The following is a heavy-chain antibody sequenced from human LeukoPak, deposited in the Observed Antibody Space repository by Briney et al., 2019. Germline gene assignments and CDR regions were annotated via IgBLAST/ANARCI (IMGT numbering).Heavy chain of an antibody. D-gene: IGHD3-10*01. CDR1: GFSFSSYE. Sequence: GGSLRLSCAASGFSFSSYEVNWVRQAPGKGLEWVSYISSSGSSIYNADSVKGRFTISRDNAKNSLYLQMNSLRAEDTAVYYCARGYYYGSGTLGPFDPWGQGTLVTVSS. CDR2: ISSSGSSI. J-gene: IGHJ5*02. V-gene: IGHV3-48*03. CDR3: ARGYYYGSGTLGPFDP.